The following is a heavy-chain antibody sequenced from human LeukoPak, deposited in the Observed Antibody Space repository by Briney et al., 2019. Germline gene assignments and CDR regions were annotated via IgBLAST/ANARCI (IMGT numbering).Heavy chain of an antibody. CDR3: ARAYDPSGSHYYYYMDV. J-gene: IGHJ6*03. CDR1: GLSLNSNV. D-gene: IGHD3-22*01. V-gene: IGHV3-48*01. Sequence: GGSLRLSCVASGLSLNSNVVNWVRQAPGKGLEWISFISSGSDTIYYADSVRGRFTISRDNDKNSLSLQMNSLRAEDTAVYYCARAYDPSGSHYYYYMDVWGKGTTVTVSS. CDR2: ISSGSDTI.